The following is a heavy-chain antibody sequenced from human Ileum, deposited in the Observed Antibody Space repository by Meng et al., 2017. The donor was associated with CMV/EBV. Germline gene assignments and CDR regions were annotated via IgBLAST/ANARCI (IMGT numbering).Heavy chain of an antibody. J-gene: IGHJ4*02. CDR3: AREIIMAARAFGY. CDR1: GYTFTDYY. Sequence: QWERAQCGTEVKKPGASVKVSCKASGYTFTDYYMDWVRQAPGQGLEWMGWIKPHSGDTKYEKKFQGRVTMTSDTSISTVYMELTRLTPDDTAIYYCAREIIMAARAFGYWGKGTLVTVSS. CDR2: IKPHSGDT. V-gene: IGHV1-2*02. D-gene: IGHD5-12*01.